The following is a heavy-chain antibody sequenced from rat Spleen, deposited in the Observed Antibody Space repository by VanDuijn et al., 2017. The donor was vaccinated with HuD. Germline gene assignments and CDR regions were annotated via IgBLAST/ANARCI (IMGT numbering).Heavy chain of an antibody. V-gene: IGHV5-7*01. J-gene: IGHJ3*01. CDR1: GFTFSDYY. Sequence: EVQLVESGGGLVQPGRSLKLSCAASGFTFSDYYMAWFRQAPTKGLEWVATISYDGSSTYYRDSVKGRFTISRDNAKSTLYLQMDSLRSEDTATYYCARGRDWFAYWGQGTLVTVSS. CDR2: ISYDGSST. CDR3: ARGRDWFAY.